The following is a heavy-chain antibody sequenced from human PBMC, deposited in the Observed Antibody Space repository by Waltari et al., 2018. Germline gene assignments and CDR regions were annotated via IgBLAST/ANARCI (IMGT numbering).Heavy chain of an antibody. J-gene: IGHJ3*02. CDR3: SKRLEI. CDR1: GLRTDW. Sequence: DVQPVESGGGLVQPGGSLRLSCDVSGLRTDWMDWVRQAPGKGLQWVANINEDGGEKYYLDSVKGRFTISRDNAKKLVYLEMNTLRAEDTATYYCSKRLEIWGRGTMVAVS. CDR2: INEDGGEK. V-gene: IGHV3-7*01.